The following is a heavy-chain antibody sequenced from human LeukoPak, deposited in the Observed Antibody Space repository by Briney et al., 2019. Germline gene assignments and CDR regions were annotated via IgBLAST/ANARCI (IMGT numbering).Heavy chain of an antibody. J-gene: IGHJ5*02. V-gene: IGHV4-30-2*01. CDR3: ARGRSYFWFDP. Sequence: SETLSLTCAVFAVSISNGGYSWSWIRQPPGKGLEWIGYIYQSGSTYYNPSLKSRVTISVDRSKNQFSLKLSSVTAADTAVYFCARGRSYFWFDPWGQGTLVTVSS. CDR2: IYQSGST. D-gene: IGHD1-26*01. CDR1: AVSISNGGYS.